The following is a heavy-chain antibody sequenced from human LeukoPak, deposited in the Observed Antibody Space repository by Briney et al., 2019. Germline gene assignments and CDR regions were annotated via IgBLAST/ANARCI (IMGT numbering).Heavy chain of an antibody. CDR3: TRDQWLAYFYYYYYMDV. V-gene: IGHV3-15*01. Sequence: PGGSLRLSCAASGFTFSSYSMNWVRQAPGKGLEWVGRIKSETDAGTTDYAAPVKGRFTISRDDSKSIAYLQMNSLKTEDTAVYYCTRDQWLAYFYYYYYMDVWGKGTTVTVSS. J-gene: IGHJ6*03. D-gene: IGHD6-19*01. CDR1: GFTFSSYS. CDR2: IKSETDAGTT.